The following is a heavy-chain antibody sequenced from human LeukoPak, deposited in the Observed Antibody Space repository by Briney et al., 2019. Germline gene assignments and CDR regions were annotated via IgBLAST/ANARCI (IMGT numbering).Heavy chain of an antibody. V-gene: IGHV4-30-4*08. CDR1: GGSISSGDYY. Sequence: SQTLSLTCTVSGGSISSGDYYWSWIRQPPGKGLEWIGYIYYSGSTYYNPSLKSRVTMSVDTSKNQFSLKLSSVTAADTAVYYCARVRFWSGYYTGADYWGQGTLVTVSS. CDR2: IYYSGST. CDR3: ARVRFWSGYYTGADY. J-gene: IGHJ4*02. D-gene: IGHD3-3*01.